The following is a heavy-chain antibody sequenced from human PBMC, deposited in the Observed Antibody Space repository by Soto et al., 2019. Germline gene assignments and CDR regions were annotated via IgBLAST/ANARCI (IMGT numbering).Heavy chain of an antibody. V-gene: IGHV1-8*01. CDR1: GYSFTSYD. CDR2: MNPNSGNT. Sequence: ASVKVSCEASGYSFTSYDINWVRQATGQGLEWMGWMNPNSGNTGYAQKFQGRVTMTRNTSISTAYMELSSLRSEDTAVYYCARKADMGTYYYYYYMDVWGKGTTVTVSS. J-gene: IGHJ6*03. CDR3: ARKADMGTYYYYYYMDV. D-gene: IGHD7-27*01.